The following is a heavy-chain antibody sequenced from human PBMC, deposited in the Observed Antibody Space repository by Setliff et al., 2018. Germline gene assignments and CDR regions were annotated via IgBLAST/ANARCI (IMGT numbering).Heavy chain of an antibody. V-gene: IGHV4-59*08. D-gene: IGHD3-10*01. CDR1: GGSINRDY. J-gene: IGHJ4*02. Sequence: ASETLSLTCSVSGGSINRDYWNWIRQPPGKGLEWLGYLFYSGSTNYNPSLKSRVTISVDTSKNQFSLKLSSVTAADTAVYFCARSLGSGSYYNSRPFYSDYWGQGTLVTVSS. CDR2: LFYSGST. CDR3: ARSLGSGSYYNSRPFYSDY.